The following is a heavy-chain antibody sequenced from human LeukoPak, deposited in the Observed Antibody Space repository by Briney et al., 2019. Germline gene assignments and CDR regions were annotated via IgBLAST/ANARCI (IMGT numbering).Heavy chain of an antibody. CDR2: ISGSGGST. J-gene: IGHJ4*02. V-gene: IGHV3-23*01. Sequence: GGSLRLSCAASGFTFSSYGMSWVRQAPGKGLKWVSAISGSGGSTYYADSVKGRFTISRDNSKNTLYLQMNSLRAEDTAVYYCARDWPGTYGDYLDYWGQGTLVTVSS. CDR1: GFTFSSYG. CDR3: ARDWPGTYGDYLDY. D-gene: IGHD1-14*01.